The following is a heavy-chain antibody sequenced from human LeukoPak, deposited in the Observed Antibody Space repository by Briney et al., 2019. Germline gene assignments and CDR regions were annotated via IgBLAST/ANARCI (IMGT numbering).Heavy chain of an antibody. J-gene: IGHJ6*03. Sequence: SETLSLTCTVSGGSISNYYWSWIRQPPGKELEWIGYIYYSGSTNYNPSLKSRVTISVDTSKNQFSLKLSSVTAADTAVYCCARRWGRRASLYYYYYMDVWGKGTTVTVSS. CDR2: IYYSGST. D-gene: IGHD7-27*01. CDR1: GGSISNYY. CDR3: ARRWGRRASLYYYYYMDV. V-gene: IGHV4-59*08.